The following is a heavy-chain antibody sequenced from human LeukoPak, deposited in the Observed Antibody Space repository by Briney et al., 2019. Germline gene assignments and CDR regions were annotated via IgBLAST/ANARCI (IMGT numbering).Heavy chain of an antibody. Sequence: SETLSLTCAVYGGSFSGYYWSWIRQPPGKGLEWIGEINHSGSTNYNPSLKSRVTISVDTSKNQFSLKLSSVTAADTAVYYCARLVVLVGWFDPWGQGTLVTVSS. CDR2: INHSGST. V-gene: IGHV4-34*01. CDR1: GGSFSGYY. CDR3: ARLVVLVGWFDP. D-gene: IGHD2-15*01. J-gene: IGHJ5*02.